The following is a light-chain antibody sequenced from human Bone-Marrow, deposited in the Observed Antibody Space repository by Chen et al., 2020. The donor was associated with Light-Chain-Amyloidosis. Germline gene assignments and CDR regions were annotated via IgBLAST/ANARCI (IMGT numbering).Light chain of an antibody. J-gene: IGLJ3*02. CDR3: QVWERSSDRPV. V-gene: IGLV3-21*02. CDR1: NIGYTS. Sequence: SYVLTQPSSVSVAPGPTATIACRGNNIGYTSVHWYQQTAGPAPTLGVYDDSDRPSGIPERFSGSNSGTTATLNTSRVEAGDEDDYYCQVWERSSDRPVFGGGTKLTVL. CDR2: DDS.